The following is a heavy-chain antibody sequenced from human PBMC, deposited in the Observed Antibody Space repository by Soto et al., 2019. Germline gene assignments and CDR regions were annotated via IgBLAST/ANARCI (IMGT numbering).Heavy chain of an antibody. CDR1: GFTFSNYG. Sequence: GGSLRLSCAASGFTFSNYGIHWVRQAPGNGLEWVAVISRDGSVRYYADSVKGRFTISRDNSKDTLYLQVNNLRPEDTAVYYCAKEYCGGHCSSDFFDYWGQGTLVTVPQ. D-gene: IGHD2-21*01. V-gene: IGHV3-30*18. CDR2: ISRDGSVR. J-gene: IGHJ4*02. CDR3: AKEYCGGHCSSDFFDY.